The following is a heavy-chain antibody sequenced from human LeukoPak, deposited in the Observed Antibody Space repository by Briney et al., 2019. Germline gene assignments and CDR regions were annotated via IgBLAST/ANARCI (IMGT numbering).Heavy chain of an antibody. D-gene: IGHD3-3*01. J-gene: IGHJ4*02. Sequence: PGLTLRLSYAASGFTCSRYSMNWVRQAPGKGLEWGSYISSSSSTIYCAEPAKGRFTIVRANAKKSLYLQMNRQRAEDTAVYYCARSPSGVVIIGFDYWGQGTLVSVSS. V-gene: IGHV3-48*01. CDR3: ARSPSGVVIIGFDY. CDR2: ISSSSSTI. CDR1: GFTCSRYS.